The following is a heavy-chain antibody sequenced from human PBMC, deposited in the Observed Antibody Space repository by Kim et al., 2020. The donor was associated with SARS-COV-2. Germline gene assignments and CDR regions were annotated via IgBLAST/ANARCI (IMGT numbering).Heavy chain of an antibody. CDR3: ARAPIVVVITHFDY. D-gene: IGHD3-22*01. J-gene: IGHJ4*02. CDR2: IYYSGST. Sequence: SETLSLTCTVSGGSISSGGYYWSWIRQHPGKGLEWSGYIYYSGSTYYNPSLKSRVTISVDTSKNQFSLKLSSVTAADTAVYYCARAPIVVVITHFDYWGQGTLVTVSS. V-gene: IGHV4-31*03. CDR1: GGSISSGGYY.